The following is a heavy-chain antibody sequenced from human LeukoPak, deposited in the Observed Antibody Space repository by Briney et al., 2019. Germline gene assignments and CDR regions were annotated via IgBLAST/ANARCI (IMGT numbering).Heavy chain of an antibody. CDR3: AKDSHIVVVPAAMSGWFDY. CDR1: GFTFSDYY. Sequence: PGGSLRLSCAASGFTFSDYYMSWIRQAPGKGLEWVSAISGSGGSTYYADSVKGRFTISRGNSKNTLYLQMNSLRAEDTAVYYCAKDSHIVVVPAAMSGWFDYWGQGTLVTVSS. CDR2: ISGSGGST. V-gene: IGHV3-23*01. J-gene: IGHJ4*02. D-gene: IGHD2-2*01.